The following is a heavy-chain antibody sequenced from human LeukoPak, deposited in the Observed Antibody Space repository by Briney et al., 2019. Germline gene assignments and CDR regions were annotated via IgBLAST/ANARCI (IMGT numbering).Heavy chain of an antibody. CDR2: IYHSGSA. Sequence: PSETLSLTCTVSGGPFDSHYWTWIRQPPGKGLEWIAFIYHSGSAVYSPSLRSRVTMSVDWSKRQFSLNLSSVTAADTAVYYCARGVAVGGTTHFDPWGQGTLVTVSS. CDR3: ARGVAVGGTTHFDP. CDR1: GGPFDSHY. V-gene: IGHV4-59*08. D-gene: IGHD6-13*01. J-gene: IGHJ5*02.